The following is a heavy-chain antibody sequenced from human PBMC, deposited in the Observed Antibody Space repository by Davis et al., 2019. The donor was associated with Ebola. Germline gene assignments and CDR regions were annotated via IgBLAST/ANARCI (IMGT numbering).Heavy chain of an antibody. D-gene: IGHD3-22*01. CDR1: GGSISSSNW. J-gene: IGHJ4*02. CDR3: AREMGYYYDRSGYYYVRDFDY. Sequence: MPSQTLSLTCAVSGGSISSSNWWSWVRQPPGKGLEWIGEIYHSGSTNYNPSLKSRVTISVDKSKNQFSLKLSSVTAADTAVYYCAREMGYYYDRSGYYYVRDFDYWGQGTLVTVSS. V-gene: IGHV4-4*02. CDR2: IYHSGST.